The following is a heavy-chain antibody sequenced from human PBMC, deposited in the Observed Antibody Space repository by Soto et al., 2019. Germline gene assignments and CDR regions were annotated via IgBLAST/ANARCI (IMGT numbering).Heavy chain of an antibody. J-gene: IGHJ5*02. CDR3: ARGPSMTIFGVVISNWFDP. D-gene: IGHD3-3*01. CDR1: GGSFSGYY. Sequence: SETLSLTCAVYGGSFSGYYWSWIRQPPGKGLEWIGEINHSGSTNYNPSLKSRVTISVDTSKNQFSLKLSSVTAADTAVYYCARGPSMTIFGVVISNWFDPWGQGTLVTVSS. CDR2: INHSGST. V-gene: IGHV4-34*01.